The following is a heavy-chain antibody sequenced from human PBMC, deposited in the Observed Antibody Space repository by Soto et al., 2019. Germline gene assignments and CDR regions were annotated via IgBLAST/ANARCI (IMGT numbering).Heavy chain of an antibody. CDR3: ARGYDFWRGPSYWSEIYPYGMDV. CDR1: GGTFSSYA. Sequence: QVQLVQSGAEVKKPGSSVKVSCKASGGTFSSYAISWVRQAPGQGLEWMGGIIPIFGTANYAQKFQGRVTITADKSTSTAYMELSSLRSEDEAVYYCARGYDFWRGPSYWSEIYPYGMDVWRQGTTVTVSS. CDR2: IIPIFGTA. D-gene: IGHD3-3*01. J-gene: IGHJ6*02. V-gene: IGHV1-69*06.